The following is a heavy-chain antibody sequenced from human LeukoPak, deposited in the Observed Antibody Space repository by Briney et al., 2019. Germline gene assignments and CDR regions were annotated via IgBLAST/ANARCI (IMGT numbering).Heavy chain of an antibody. Sequence: GGSLRLSCVASGVTFTSYSVNWVRQAPGKGLEWVASISSSSTYIHYADSVKGRFTISRDNAKNSLYLDMNSLRAEDTAVYFCARDLFNSYYDTSGYSAFDYWGQGTLVTVSS. J-gene: IGHJ4*02. CDR2: ISSSSTYI. D-gene: IGHD3-22*01. CDR3: ARDLFNSYYDTSGYSAFDY. CDR1: GVTFTSYS. V-gene: IGHV3-21*01.